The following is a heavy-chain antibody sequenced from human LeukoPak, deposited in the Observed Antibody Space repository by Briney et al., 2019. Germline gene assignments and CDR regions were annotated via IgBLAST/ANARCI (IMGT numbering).Heavy chain of an antibody. CDR2: INHSGST. CDR3: ARGGEYCSSTSCYTIGFDY. Sequence: SETLSLTCAVYGGSCSGYYWSWIRQPPGKGLEWIGEINHSGSTNYNPSLKSRVTISVDTSKNQFSLQLSSVTAADPAVYYCARGGEYCSSTSCYTIGFDYWGQGTLVTVSS. CDR1: GGSCSGYY. V-gene: IGHV4-34*01. D-gene: IGHD2-2*02. J-gene: IGHJ4*02.